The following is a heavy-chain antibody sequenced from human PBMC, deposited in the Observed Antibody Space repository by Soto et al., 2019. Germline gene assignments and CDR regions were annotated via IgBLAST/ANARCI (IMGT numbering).Heavy chain of an antibody. CDR1: GGTFSSYA. CDR2: IIPIFGTA. D-gene: IGHD2-2*02. J-gene: IGHJ6*02. CDR3: ARDRARVEVPAAIRPYYYGMDV. V-gene: IGHV1-69*01. Sequence: QVQLVQSGAEVKKPGSSVKVSCKASGGTFSSYAISWVRQAPGQGLEWMGGIIPIFGTANYAQKFQGRVTINEDESMRTGYMELSSLRSEDTAVYYCARDRARVEVPAAIRPYYYGMDVWGQGTTVTVSS.